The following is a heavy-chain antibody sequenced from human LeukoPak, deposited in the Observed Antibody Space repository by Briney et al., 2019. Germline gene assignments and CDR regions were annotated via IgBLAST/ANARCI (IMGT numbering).Heavy chain of an antibody. CDR1: GYTFTSYD. CDR3: ARGSYDYVWGSYRSTGPPPGNWFDP. V-gene: IGHV1-8*01. D-gene: IGHD3-16*02. Sequence: GASVKVSCKASGYTFTSYDINWVRQATGQGLEWMGWINPNSGNTGYAQKFQGRVTMTRNTSISTAYMELSSLRSEDTAVYYCARGSYDYVWGSYRSTGPPPGNWFDPWGQGTLVTVSS. J-gene: IGHJ5*02. CDR2: INPNSGNT.